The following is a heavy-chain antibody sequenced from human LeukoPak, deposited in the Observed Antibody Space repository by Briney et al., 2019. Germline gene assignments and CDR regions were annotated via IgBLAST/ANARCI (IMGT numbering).Heavy chain of an antibody. V-gene: IGHV3-33*08. CDR1: GFTFSNYA. D-gene: IGHD3-22*01. Sequence: GGSLRLSCAASGFTFSNYAMSWVRQAPGKGLEWVAVIWYDGSNKYYADSVKGRFTISRDNSKNTLYLQMNSLKAEDTAVYYCARVPVEGYYDSSGYPSWGRGTLVTVSS. CDR2: IWYDGSNK. J-gene: IGHJ5*02. CDR3: ARVPVEGYYDSSGYPS.